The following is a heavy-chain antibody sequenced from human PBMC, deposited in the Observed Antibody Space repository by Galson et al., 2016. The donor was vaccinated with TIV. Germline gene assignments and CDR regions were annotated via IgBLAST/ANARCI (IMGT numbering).Heavy chain of an antibody. J-gene: IGHJ4*02. CDR2: IIPILGIT. CDR1: RGTFSRYA. V-gene: IGHV1-69*04. D-gene: IGHD1-26*01. CDR3: ARGGSGSAIDY. Sequence: SVKVSCKASRGTFSRYAISWVRQAPGRGLEWMGRIIPILGITNYAQKFQGRVTITVDEFTSTANMELSSLKSDDTAVYYCARGGSGSAIDYWGQGILVTVSS.